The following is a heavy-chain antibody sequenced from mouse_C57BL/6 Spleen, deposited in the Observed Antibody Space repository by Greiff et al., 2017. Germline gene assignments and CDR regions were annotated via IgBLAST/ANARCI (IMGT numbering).Heavy chain of an antibody. CDR3: ARRGDYGGNDY. V-gene: IGHV5-6*01. Sequence: EVQLVESGGDLVKPGGSLKLSCAASGFTFSSYGMSWVRQTPDKRLEWVATISSGGSYTYYPDSVKGRFTIARDNAKNTLYLQRSSLKSEDTAMYYSARRGDYGGNDYWGQGTTRTVSS. D-gene: IGHD2-4*01. CDR1: GFTFSSYG. CDR2: ISSGGSYT. J-gene: IGHJ2*01.